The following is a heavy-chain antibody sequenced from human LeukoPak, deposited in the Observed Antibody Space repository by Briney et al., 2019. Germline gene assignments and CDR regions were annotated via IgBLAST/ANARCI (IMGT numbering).Heavy chain of an antibody. D-gene: IGHD6-6*01. V-gene: IGHV4-30-4*02. Sequence: SETLSLTCTVSGGSISSGNYYWSWIRQPPGKGLEWIGYIFYLGSTYYNPSLKSRVTISVDTSKNQFSLKLSSVTAADTAVYYCARYYTSSSGLDYWGQGTLVTVSS. CDR2: IFYLGST. J-gene: IGHJ4*02. CDR3: ARYYTSSSGLDY. CDR1: GGSISSGNYY.